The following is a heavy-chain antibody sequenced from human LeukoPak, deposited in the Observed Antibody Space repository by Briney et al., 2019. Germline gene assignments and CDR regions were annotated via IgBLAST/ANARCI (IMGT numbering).Heavy chain of an antibody. Sequence: PGGSLRLSCAASGFTFSSYEMNWVRQAPGKGLEWVSYISSSGSTIYYADSVKGRFTISRDNAKNSLYLQMNSLRAEDAAVYYCAREYRQWLVRYYYGMDVWGKGTRSPSPQ. CDR1: GFTFSSYE. CDR3: AREYRQWLVRYYYGMDV. CDR2: ISSSGSTI. J-gene: IGHJ6*04. D-gene: IGHD6-19*01. V-gene: IGHV3-48*03.